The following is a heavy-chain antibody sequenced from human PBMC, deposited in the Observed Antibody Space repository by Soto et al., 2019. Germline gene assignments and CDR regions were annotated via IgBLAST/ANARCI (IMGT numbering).Heavy chain of an antibody. V-gene: IGHV4-31*03. CDR1: GGSISSSDYY. J-gene: IGHJ4*02. Sequence: SETLSLTCTVSGGSISSSDYYWSWIRQPPGKGLEWNGYIYSSGNTHYNPSLKSRLTISVDTSKNHFSLQLNTVTAADTAMYSCAGGLYAAPGITCYFDYWGQGTLVTVSS. CDR3: AGGLYAAPGITCYFDY. CDR2: IYSSGNT. D-gene: IGHD1-20*01.